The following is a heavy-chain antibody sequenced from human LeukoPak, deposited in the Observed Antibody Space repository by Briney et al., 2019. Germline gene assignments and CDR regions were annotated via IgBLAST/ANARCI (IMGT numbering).Heavy chain of an antibody. J-gene: IGHJ4*02. CDR1: GGSFSGYY. CDR3: ASERPYGDYFDY. V-gene: IGHV4-34*01. CDR2: INHSGST. D-gene: IGHD4-17*01. Sequence: PSETLSLTCAVYGGSFSGYYWTWIRQPPGKGLEWIGEINHSGSTNYNPSPKSRVTISVDTSKNQFSLKLSSVTVADTAVYYCASERPYGDYFDYWGQGTLVTVSS.